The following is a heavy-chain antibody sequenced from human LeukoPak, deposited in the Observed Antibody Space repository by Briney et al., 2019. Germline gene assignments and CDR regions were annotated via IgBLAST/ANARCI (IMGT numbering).Heavy chain of an antibody. CDR1: GYSISSGYY. V-gene: IGHV4-38-2*02. CDR2: IYHSGST. D-gene: IGHD1-26*01. Sequence: PSETLSLTCTVSGYSISSGYYWGWIRQPPGKGLEWIGSIYHSGSTYYNPSLKSRVTISVDTSKNQFSLKLSSVTAADTAVYYCAIDGLGNWFDPWGQGTLVTVSS. CDR3: AIDGLGNWFDP. J-gene: IGHJ5*02.